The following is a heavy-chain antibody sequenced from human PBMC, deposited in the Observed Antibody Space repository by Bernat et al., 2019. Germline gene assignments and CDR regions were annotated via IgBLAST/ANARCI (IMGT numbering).Heavy chain of an antibody. V-gene: IGHV1-3*01. CDR3: ASSSGRTPTIDY. CDR1: GYTFTSYA. J-gene: IGHJ4*02. D-gene: IGHD6-19*01. Sequence: QVQLVQSGAEVKKPGASVKVSCKASGYTFTSYAMHWVRQAPGQRLEWMGWINAGNGNTKYSQKFQGRVTITRDTSASTAYMELSSLRSEDTAVYYCASSSGRTPTIDYWGQGTLVTVSS. CDR2: INAGNGNT.